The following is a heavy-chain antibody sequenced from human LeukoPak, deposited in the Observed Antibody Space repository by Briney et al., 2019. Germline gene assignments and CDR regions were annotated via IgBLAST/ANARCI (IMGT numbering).Heavy chain of an antibody. Sequence: ASVTVSCKVSGYTLTELSMHWVRQAPGKGLEWMGGFDPEDGETIYAQKFQGRVTMTEDTSTDTAYMELSSLRAEDTAVYYCAKDLDYYDSSPNYWGQGTLVTVSS. J-gene: IGHJ4*02. D-gene: IGHD3-22*01. CDR2: FDPEDGET. V-gene: IGHV1-24*01. CDR1: GYTLTELS. CDR3: AKDLDYYDSSPNY.